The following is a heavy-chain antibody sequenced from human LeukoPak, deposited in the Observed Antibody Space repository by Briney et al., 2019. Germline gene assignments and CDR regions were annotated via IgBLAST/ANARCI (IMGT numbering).Heavy chain of an antibody. V-gene: IGHV3-23*01. Sequence: PGGSLRLSCAASGFTFSSYGMSWVRQAPGKGLEWVSAISGSGGSTYYADSVKGRFTISRDNSKNTLYLQMNSLRAEDTAVYCCAKSPLLWFGESQVPNWFDPWGQGTLVTVSS. CDR2: ISGSGGST. CDR3: AKSPLLWFGESQVPNWFDP. D-gene: IGHD3-10*01. CDR1: GFTFSSYG. J-gene: IGHJ5*02.